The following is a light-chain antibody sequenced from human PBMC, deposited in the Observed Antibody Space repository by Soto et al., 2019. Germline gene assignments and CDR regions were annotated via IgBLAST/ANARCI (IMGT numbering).Light chain of an antibody. J-gene: IGKJ2*01. V-gene: IGKV1-5*01. CDR3: QQSNSF. CDR1: QNINRW. Sequence: DMQMTQSPSTLSAPVGDRVTITCRASQNINRWLAWYQQRPGKAPKLLMYDASTLESGVPSRFSGSGSGTEFTLTISSLQPDASAPYYCQQSNSFFGQGTKLEIK. CDR2: DAS.